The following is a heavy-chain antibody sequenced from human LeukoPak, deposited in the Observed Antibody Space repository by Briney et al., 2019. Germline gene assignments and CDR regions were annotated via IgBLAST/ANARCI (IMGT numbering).Heavy chain of an antibody. J-gene: IGHJ4*02. CDR3: ARDTRSLIDY. Sequence: GGSLRLSCAASGFTFSSYWMNWVRQVPGKGLEWISYISSNSATTHYADSVKGRFTISRDNAKNSLYLHMNSLRADDTAVYYCARDTRSLIDYWGQGTLVTVSS. V-gene: IGHV3-48*01. CDR1: GFTFSSYW. D-gene: IGHD1-26*01. CDR2: ISSNSATT.